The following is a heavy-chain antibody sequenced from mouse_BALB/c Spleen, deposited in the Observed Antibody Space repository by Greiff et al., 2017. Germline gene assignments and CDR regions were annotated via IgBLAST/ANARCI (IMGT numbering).Heavy chain of an antibody. J-gene: IGHJ4*01. Sequence: VQLKESGPGLVKPSQSLSLTCTVTGYSITSDYAWNWIRQFPGNKLEWMGYISYSGSTSYNPSLKSRISITRDTSKNQFFLQLNSVTTEDTATYYCASLYDGYYEGYAMDYWGQGTSVTVSS. D-gene: IGHD2-3*01. CDR1: GYSITSDYA. CDR2: ISYSGST. V-gene: IGHV3-2*02. CDR3: ASLYDGYYEGYAMDY.